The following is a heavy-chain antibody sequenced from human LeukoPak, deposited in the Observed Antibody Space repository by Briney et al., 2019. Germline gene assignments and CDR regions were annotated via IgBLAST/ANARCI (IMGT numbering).Heavy chain of an antibody. V-gene: IGHV3-33*03. D-gene: IGHD7-27*01. CDR1: GFTFSSYG. J-gene: IGHJ4*02. CDR2: IGYDGGHE. CDR3: ALISGDSFDY. Sequence: GGSLRLSCAASGFTFSSYGMHWARQAPGKGLEWVAVIGYDGGHEYYADSVKGRFTISRDNAKNSLYLQMNSLRAEDTAVYYCALISGDSFDYWGQGTLVTVSS.